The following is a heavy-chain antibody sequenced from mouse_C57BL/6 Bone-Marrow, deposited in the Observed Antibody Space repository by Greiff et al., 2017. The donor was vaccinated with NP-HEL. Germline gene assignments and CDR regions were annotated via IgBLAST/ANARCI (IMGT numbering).Heavy chain of an antibody. CDR2: INPYNGGT. D-gene: IGHD1-1*01. CDR3: ARDGLTDYAMDY. V-gene: IGHV1-19*01. CDR1: GYTFTDYY. J-gene: IGHJ4*01. Sequence: VQLQQSGPVLVKPGASVKMSCKASGYTFTDYYMNWVKQSHGKSLEWIGVINPYNGGTSYNQKFKGKATLTVDKSSSTAYMELNSLTSEDSAVYYCARDGLTDYAMDYWGQGTSVTVSS.